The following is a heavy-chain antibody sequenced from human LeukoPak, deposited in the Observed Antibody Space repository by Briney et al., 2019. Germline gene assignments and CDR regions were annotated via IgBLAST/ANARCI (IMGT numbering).Heavy chain of an antibody. CDR3: AKKGKDVWGSYRPTGDYFDY. V-gene: IGHV3-23*01. Sequence: GGSLRLSCAASGFTFSSYAMSWVRQAPGKGLEWVSAISGSGGSTYYADSVKGRFTISRDNSKNTLYLQMNSLRAEDTAVYYCAKKGKDVWGSYRPTGDYFDYWGQGTLVTVSS. D-gene: IGHD3-16*02. CDR1: GFTFSSYA. CDR2: ISGSGGST. J-gene: IGHJ4*02.